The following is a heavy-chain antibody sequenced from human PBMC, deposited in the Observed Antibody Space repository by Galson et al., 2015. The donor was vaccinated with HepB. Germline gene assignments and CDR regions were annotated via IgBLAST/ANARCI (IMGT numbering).Heavy chain of an antibody. D-gene: IGHD1-1*01. CDR3: AKGIGTGHRNDYYLDY. J-gene: IGHJ4*02. CDR1: GCNFTNYA. Sequence: SVKVSCKASGCNFTNYAILWVRQAPGHRLEWMGGINAGNGNAKYSQTFQGRVTITRDTSATTAYMELSDLRSEDTAVYYCAKGIGTGHRNDYYLDYWGQGSLVTVSS. V-gene: IGHV1-3*01. CDR2: INAGNGNA.